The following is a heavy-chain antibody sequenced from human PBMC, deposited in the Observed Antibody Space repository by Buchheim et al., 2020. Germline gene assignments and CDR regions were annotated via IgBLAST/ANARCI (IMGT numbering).Heavy chain of an antibody. CDR3: ARSPYGLRHFDY. CDR1: GFTFNDFY. D-gene: IGHD4-17*01. V-gene: IGHV3-11*01. CDR2: ITSNGRDL. J-gene: IGHJ4*02. Sequence: QVQLVESGGGLVEPGGSLRLSCAASGFTFNDFYMAWIRQAPGKGLEWVSYITSNGRDLYYADSVRGRFTISRDNAKQPLYLQMNTLRAEDSAMYYCARSPYGLRHFDYWGQGAL.